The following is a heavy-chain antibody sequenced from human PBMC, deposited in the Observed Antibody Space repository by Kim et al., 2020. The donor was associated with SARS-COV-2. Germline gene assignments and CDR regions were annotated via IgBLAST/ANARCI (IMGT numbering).Heavy chain of an antibody. CDR2: IIPIFGTA. V-gene: IGHV1-69*13. D-gene: IGHD4-17*01. Sequence: SVKVSCKASGGTFSSYAISWVRQAPGQGLEWMGGIIPIFGTANYAQKFQGRVTITADESTSTAYMELSSLRSEDTAVYYCAREKGHDYGGNTPFDYWGQGTLVTVSS. J-gene: IGHJ4*02. CDR3: AREKGHDYGGNTPFDY. CDR1: GGTFSSYA.